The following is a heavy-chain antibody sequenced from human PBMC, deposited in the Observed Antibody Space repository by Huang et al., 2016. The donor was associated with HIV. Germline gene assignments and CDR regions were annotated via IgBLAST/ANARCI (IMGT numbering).Heavy chain of an antibody. D-gene: IGHD5-12*01. V-gene: IGHV3-30*18. CDR1: GFTFSNYG. Sequence: QVQLVESGGGVVQPGRSLRLSCAASGFTFSNYGMHWVRQAPGKGLEWLAVISYDGSNKYVADSVKGRFTISRDNSRNTVYLQMNSLRAEDTVVYYCAKDIVATIGPDYWGQGTLVTVSS. CDR2: ISYDGSNK. CDR3: AKDIVATIGPDY. J-gene: IGHJ4*02.